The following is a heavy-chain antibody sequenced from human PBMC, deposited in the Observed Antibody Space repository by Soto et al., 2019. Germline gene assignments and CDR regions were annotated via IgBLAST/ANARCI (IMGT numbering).Heavy chain of an antibody. Sequence: SVKVSCKASGGTFSSYAISWVRQAPGQGLEWMGGIIPIFGTANYAQKFQGRVTITADESTSTAYMELSSLRSEDTAVYYCARELRLGLTEWLLEPYYYYYGMDVWGQGTTVTVSS. V-gene: IGHV1-69*13. J-gene: IGHJ6*02. CDR3: ARELRLGLTEWLLEPYYYYYGMDV. D-gene: IGHD3-3*01. CDR2: IIPIFGTA. CDR1: GGTFSSYA.